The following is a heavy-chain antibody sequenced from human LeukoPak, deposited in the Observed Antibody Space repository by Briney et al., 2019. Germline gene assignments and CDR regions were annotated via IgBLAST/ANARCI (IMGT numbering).Heavy chain of an antibody. J-gene: IGHJ4*02. CDR2: ISYDGSNK. V-gene: IGHV3-30-3*01. CDR1: GFTFSSYA. CDR3: VATQAICGGDCPLDY. D-gene: IGHD2-21*01. Sequence: GGSLRLSCAASGFTFSSYAMHWVRQAPGKGLEWVAVISYDGSNKYYADSVKGRFTISRDNSKNTLYLQMNSLRAEDTAVYYCVATQAICGGDCPLDYWGQGTLVTVSS.